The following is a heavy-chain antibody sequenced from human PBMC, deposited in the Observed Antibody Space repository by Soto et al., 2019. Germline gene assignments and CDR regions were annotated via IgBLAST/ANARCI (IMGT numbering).Heavy chain of an antibody. CDR3: AREEVAYYGSGSYNWFDP. Sequence: SETLSLTCPVSGFSISSGTYYWNWIRQHPGKGLEWIGYIYDSGSTHYNPSLKSRVTISVDTSKNQFSLKLSSVTAADTAVYYRAREEVAYYGSGSYNWFDPWGQGTLVTVSS. D-gene: IGHD3-10*01. V-gene: IGHV4-31*03. CDR2: IYDSGST. CDR1: GFSISSGTYY. J-gene: IGHJ5*02.